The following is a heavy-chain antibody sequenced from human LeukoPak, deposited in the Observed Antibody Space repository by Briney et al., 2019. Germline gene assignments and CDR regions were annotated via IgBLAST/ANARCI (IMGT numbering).Heavy chain of an antibody. V-gene: IGHV4-59*01. J-gene: IGHJ4*02. CDR2: MYYSGST. D-gene: IGHD5-18*01. CDR1: GGSISSYY. CDR3: ARGVIQYSYGYQDYFDY. Sequence: SETLSLTCTVSGGSISSYYWSWIRQPPGKGLEWIGYMYYSGSTNCNPSLKSRVTISVDTSKNQFSLKLSSVIAADTAVYYCARGVIQYSYGYQDYFDYWGQGTQVTVSS.